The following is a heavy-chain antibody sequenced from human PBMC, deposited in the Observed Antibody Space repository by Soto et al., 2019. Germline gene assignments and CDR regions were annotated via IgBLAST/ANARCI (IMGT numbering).Heavy chain of an antibody. D-gene: IGHD7-27*01. J-gene: IGHJ4*02. CDR3: AGGGPGHPFDY. CDR2: THYSGST. CDR1: GVSITSHH. V-gene: IGHV4-59*11. Sequence: XETLSLTCTVSGVSITSHHWTWIRQSPGKGLEWIGNTHYSGSTHSSPSLKSRLTISLDTSQNQSSLKLYSVTTADTAVYFCAGGGPGHPFDYWGQGTQVTVSS.